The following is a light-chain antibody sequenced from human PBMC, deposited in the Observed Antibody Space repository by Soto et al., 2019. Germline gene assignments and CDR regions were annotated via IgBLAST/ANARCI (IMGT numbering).Light chain of an antibody. V-gene: IGKV3-11*01. CDR2: DSS. CDR3: QQRSSWPLT. CDR1: QDIDTY. Sequence: EIVLTQSPVTLSSSPGETVTLSCRASQDIDTYLAWYQQRPGQAPRLLIYDSSARATDVPGRFSGSGSGTDFTLTISSLESDDFAVYYCQQRSSWPLTFGQGTR. J-gene: IGKJ5*01.